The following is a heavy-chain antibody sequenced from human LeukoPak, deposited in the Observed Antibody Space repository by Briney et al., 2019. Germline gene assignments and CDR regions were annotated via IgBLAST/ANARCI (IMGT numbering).Heavy chain of an antibody. CDR3: ARGSEGARGFDY. Sequence: ASAKVSCTASGYTFTGYYMHWVRQAPGQGLEWMGWINPNSGGTNYAQKFQGRVTMTRDTSISTAYMELSRLRSDDTAVYYCARGSEGARGFDYWGQGTLVTVSS. CDR2: INPNSGGT. CDR1: GYTFTGYY. J-gene: IGHJ4*02. D-gene: IGHD1-26*01. V-gene: IGHV1-2*02.